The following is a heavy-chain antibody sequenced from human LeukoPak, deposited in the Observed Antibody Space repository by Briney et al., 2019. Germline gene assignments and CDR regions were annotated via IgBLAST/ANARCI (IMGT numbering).Heavy chain of an antibody. V-gene: IGHV3-53*01. J-gene: IGHJ2*01. CDR1: GFTVSSNS. CDR2: IYSGGNT. CDR3: ARDSENVIGSNSHFDL. D-gene: IGHD1-26*01. Sequence: GGSLRLSCTVSGFTVSSNSMSWVRQAPGKGLEWVSFIYSGGNTHYSDSVKGRFTISRDNAKNSLYLQMNSLGAEDTAVYYCARDSENVIGSNSHFDLWGRGTLVTVSS.